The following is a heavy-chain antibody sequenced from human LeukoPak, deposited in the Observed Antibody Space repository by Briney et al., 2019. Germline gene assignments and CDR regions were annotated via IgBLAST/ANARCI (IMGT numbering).Heavy chain of an antibody. CDR3: ARDYRKAAAGFYYFDY. CDR2: INHSGST. V-gene: IGHV4-34*01. Sequence: PETLSLTCAVYGGSFSGYYWSWIRQPPGKGLEWIGEINHSGSTNYNPSLKSRVTISVDKSKNQFSLKLSSVTAADTAVYYCARDYRKAAAGFYYFDYWGQGTLVTVSS. D-gene: IGHD6-13*01. CDR1: GGSFSGYY. J-gene: IGHJ4*02.